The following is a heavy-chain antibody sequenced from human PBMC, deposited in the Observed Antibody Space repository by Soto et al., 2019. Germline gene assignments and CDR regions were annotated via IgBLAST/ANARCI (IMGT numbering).Heavy chain of an antibody. CDR3: PTRPSNQRRNSSRGSPPTPHYYYYYGIDV. Sequence: SVKVSCKASGGTFSSYAISWVRQAHGQGLEWMGGAIPIFGTANYAQKFQGRVTITADESTSTAYMELSSLRSEYTAVYYCPTRPSNQRRNSSRGSPPTPHYYYYYGIDVWAPETTVIVSS. J-gene: IGHJ6*02. V-gene: IGHV1-69*13. CDR2: AIPIFGTA. CDR1: GGTFSSYA. D-gene: IGHD2-15*01.